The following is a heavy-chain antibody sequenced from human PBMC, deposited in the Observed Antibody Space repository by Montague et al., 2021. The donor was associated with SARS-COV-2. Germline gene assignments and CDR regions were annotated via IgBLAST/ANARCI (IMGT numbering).Heavy chain of an antibody. CDR2: ISYDGSNK. J-gene: IGHJ6*03. D-gene: IGHD3-9*01. V-gene: IGHV3-30*04. Sequence: SLRLSCAASGFTFSSYAMHWVRQAPGKGLEWVAVISYDGSNKYYVDSVKGRFTISRDNSKNTLYLQMNSLRAEDTAVYYCARESSSRYYDSLTGYDDYYYMDVWGQGTTVTVSS. CDR3: ARESSSRYYDSLTGYDDYYYMDV. CDR1: GFTFSSYA.